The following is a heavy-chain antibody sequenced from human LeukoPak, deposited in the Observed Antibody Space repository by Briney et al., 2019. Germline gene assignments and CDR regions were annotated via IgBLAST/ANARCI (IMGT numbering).Heavy chain of an antibody. D-gene: IGHD3-3*01. J-gene: IGHJ4*02. CDR1: GYTFTGYY. CDR3: AREGYDFWSGYKPFRY. CDR2: INPNSGGT. Sequence: ASVKVSCKASGYTFTGYYMHWVRQAPGQGLEWMGWINPNSGGTDYAQKFQGRVTMTRDTSISTAYMELSRLRSDDTAVYYCAREGYDFWSGYKPFRYWGQGTPVTVSS. V-gene: IGHV1-2*02.